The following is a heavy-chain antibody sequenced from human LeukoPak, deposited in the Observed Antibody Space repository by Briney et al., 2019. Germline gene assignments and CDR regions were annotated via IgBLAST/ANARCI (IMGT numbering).Heavy chain of an antibody. V-gene: IGHV3-48*03. J-gene: IGHJ4*02. CDR1: GFTFSSYE. D-gene: IGHD3-10*01. CDR2: MSSSGGAI. CDR3: ASSMVRGVTRGTFDY. Sequence: GGSLRLSCAASGFTFSSYEMNWVRQAPGKGLEWVSYMSSSGGAISYADSVKGRFTISRDNAKNSLYLQMNSLRAEDTAVYYCASSMVRGVTRGTFDYWGQGTLVTVSS.